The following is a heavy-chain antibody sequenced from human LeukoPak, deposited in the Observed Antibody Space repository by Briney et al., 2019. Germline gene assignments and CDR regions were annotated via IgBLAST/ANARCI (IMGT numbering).Heavy chain of an antibody. Sequence: GGSLRLSCAASGFTFSGYSMNWVRQAPEKGLEWVSSISSSSSYMYYADSVKGRFTISRDNAKNSLYLQMNSLRAEDTAVYYCASPKRPPYYGLDYWGQGTLVTVSS. V-gene: IGHV3-21*01. CDR2: ISSSSSYM. CDR3: ASPKRPPYYGLDY. CDR1: GFTFSGYS. D-gene: IGHD1-26*01. J-gene: IGHJ4*02.